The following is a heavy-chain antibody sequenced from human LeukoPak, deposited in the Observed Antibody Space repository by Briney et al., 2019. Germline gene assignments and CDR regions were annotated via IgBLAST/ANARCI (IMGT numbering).Heavy chain of an antibody. Sequence: PGGSLRLSCAASGFTFSSYWMSRVRQAPGKGLEWVANIKQDGSEKYYVDSVKGRFTISRDNAKNSLYLQMNSLRAEDTAVYYCARDGVLRYFDWLLPPNAFDIWGQGTMVTVSS. CDR1: GFTFSSYW. CDR3: ARDGVLRYFDWLLPPNAFDI. CDR2: IKQDGSEK. V-gene: IGHV3-7*01. D-gene: IGHD3-9*01. J-gene: IGHJ3*02.